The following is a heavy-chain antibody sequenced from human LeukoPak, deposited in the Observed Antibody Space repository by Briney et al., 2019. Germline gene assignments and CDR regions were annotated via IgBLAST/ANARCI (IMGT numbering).Heavy chain of an antibody. CDR1: GGTFSSYD. V-gene: IGHV1-69*06. CDR3: ASGRTDIVVVPATLRNYYFDY. D-gene: IGHD2-2*01. J-gene: IGHJ4*02. Sequence: ASVKVSCKASGGTFSSYDISWVRQAPGQGLEWMGGIMPMFGTANYAQKFQGRVTITADKSTSTAYTELSSLRSEDTAVYYCASGRTDIVVVPATLRNYYFDYWGQGTLVTVSS. CDR2: IMPMFGTA.